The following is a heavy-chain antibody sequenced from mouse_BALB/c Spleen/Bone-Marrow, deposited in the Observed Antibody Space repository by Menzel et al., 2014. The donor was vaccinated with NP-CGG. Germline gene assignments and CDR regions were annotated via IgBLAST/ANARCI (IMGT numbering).Heavy chain of an antibody. D-gene: IGHD1-1*01. CDR2: INPYNGGT. J-gene: IGHJ1*01. V-gene: IGHV1-18*01. CDR3: ARGPYYGSYFDV. CDR1: GYSFTGYT. Sequence: EVKLQESGPELVKPGASTKISCKASGYSFTGYTMNWVKQSHGKNLEWIGLINPYNGGTSYNQKFKGKATLTVDKSSSTAYMELLSPTSEDSAVYYCARGPYYGSYFDVWGAGTTVTASS.